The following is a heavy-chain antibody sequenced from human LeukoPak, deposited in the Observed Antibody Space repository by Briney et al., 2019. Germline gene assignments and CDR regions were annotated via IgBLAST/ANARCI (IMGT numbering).Heavy chain of an antibody. CDR3: ARGPTVEYFDH. CDR1: GYSINSGYY. CDR2: IYHSGST. V-gene: IGHV4-38-2*01. J-gene: IGHJ4*02. Sequence: SETLSLTCAVSGYSINSGYYWGWIRQPPGKGLEWIGSIYHSGSTSYNASLKSRVTISIDMSKNQFSLRLNSVTAADTAVYYCARGPTVEYFDHWGQGTLVTVSS. D-gene: IGHD4-23*01.